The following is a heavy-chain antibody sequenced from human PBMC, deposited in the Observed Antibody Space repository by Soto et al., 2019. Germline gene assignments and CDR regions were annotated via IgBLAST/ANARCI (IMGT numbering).Heavy chain of an antibody. J-gene: IGHJ4*02. CDR2: ISSSDSI. V-gene: IGHV3-11*01. D-gene: IGHD3-22*01. Sequence: GGSLRLSCAASGFTFSDYYMSWIRQAPGKGLEWVSYISSSDSIYYADSVKGRFTISRDNAKNSLYLQMNSLRAEDTAVYYCARDLGYYDSSGYFDYWGQGTLVTVSS. CDR1: GFTFSDYY. CDR3: ARDLGYYDSSGYFDY.